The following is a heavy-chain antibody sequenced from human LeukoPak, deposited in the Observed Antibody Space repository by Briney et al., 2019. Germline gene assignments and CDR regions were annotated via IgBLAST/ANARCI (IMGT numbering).Heavy chain of an antibody. CDR2: IYYSGSP. J-gene: IGHJ6*03. V-gene: IGHV4-39*07. Sequence: SETLSLTCTVSGGSISSSTYYWGWIRQPPGKGLEWIGSIYYSGSPYYNPSLKSRVTISVDTSKNQFSLKLSSVTAADTAVYYCAGDIEGGSGRNLYYYMDVWGKGTTVTVSS. CDR3: AGDIEGGSGRNLYYYMDV. D-gene: IGHD2-15*01. CDR1: GGSISSSTYY.